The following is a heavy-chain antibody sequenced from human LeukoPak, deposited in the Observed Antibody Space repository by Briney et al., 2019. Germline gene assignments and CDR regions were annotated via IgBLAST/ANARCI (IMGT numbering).Heavy chain of an antibody. Sequence: GGSLRLSCAASGFTFSTFGMHWVRQAPGKGLEWVAVISHDGTGKFHADSVKGRVTISRDNSKNTLYLQMNSLTVEDTAVYYCAKEVRDFAGFDYWGQGTLVTVSS. D-gene: IGHD3/OR15-3a*01. CDR1: GFTFSTFG. CDR3: AKEVRDFAGFDY. CDR2: ISHDGTGK. J-gene: IGHJ4*02. V-gene: IGHV3-30*18.